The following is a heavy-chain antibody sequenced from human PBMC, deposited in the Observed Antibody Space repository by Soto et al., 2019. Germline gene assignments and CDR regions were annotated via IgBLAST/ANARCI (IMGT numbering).Heavy chain of an antibody. CDR1: GFTFSNYA. CDR3: AIHPGRGAFDI. J-gene: IGHJ3*02. D-gene: IGHD3-10*01. CDR2: LNTSGGST. Sequence: PGGSLRLSCSASGFTFSNYAMDWVRRAPGMGLEYVSPLNTSGGSTYYADSVKGRFTISRDSSKNTLFLQMSSLRAEDTAVYYCAIHPGRGAFDIWGQGTMVTVSS. V-gene: IGHV3-64D*06.